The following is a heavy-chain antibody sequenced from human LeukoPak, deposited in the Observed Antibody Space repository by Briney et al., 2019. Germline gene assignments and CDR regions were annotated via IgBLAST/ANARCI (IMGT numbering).Heavy chain of an antibody. D-gene: IGHD3-10*01. Sequence: PGGSLRLSCAASGFTFSNYWMSWVRQAPGKGLEWIAYISGTGSPRSIFYADSLMGRITVSRDNARNSLYLQMKSLRVEDTAIYYCARDRAYGDDAFDVWGQGTMVTVSS. CDR2: ISGTGSPRSI. J-gene: IGHJ3*01. CDR1: GFTFSNYW. V-gene: IGHV3-11*04. CDR3: ARDRAYGDDAFDV.